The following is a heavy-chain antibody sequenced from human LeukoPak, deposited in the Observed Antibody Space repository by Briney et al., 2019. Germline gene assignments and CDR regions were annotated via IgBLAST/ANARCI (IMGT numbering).Heavy chain of an antibody. CDR3: ARERPRYDFWSGYPVDY. V-gene: IGHV3-11*01. Sequence: PGGSLRLSCAASGFTFSDYYMSWIRQAPGKGLEWISYISSGGSTIYYADSVKGRFTISRDNAKNSLYLQMNSLRAEDTAVYYCARERPRYDFWSGYPVDYWGQGTLVTVSS. J-gene: IGHJ4*02. CDR1: GFTFSDYY. D-gene: IGHD3-3*01. CDR2: ISSGGSTI.